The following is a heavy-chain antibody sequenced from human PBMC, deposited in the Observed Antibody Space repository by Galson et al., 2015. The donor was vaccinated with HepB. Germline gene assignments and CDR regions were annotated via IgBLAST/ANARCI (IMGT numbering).Heavy chain of an antibody. CDR2: ISHDGSNK. Sequence: SLRLSCAASGFVFSSYGFYWVRQVPGKGLEWLVGISHDGSNKYYADSVKGRVTNSRDNSKNTLYLEMNSLRVDDTAVYYCARVTPGDYGVDVWGQGTTVTVSS. V-gene: IGHV3-33*05. CDR3: ARVTPGDYGVDV. J-gene: IGHJ6*02. CDR1: GFVFSSYG. D-gene: IGHD1-26*01.